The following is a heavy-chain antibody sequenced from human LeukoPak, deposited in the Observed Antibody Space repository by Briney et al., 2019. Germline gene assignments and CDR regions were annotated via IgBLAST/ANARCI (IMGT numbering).Heavy chain of an antibody. Sequence: GGSLRLSCAASGFTFSSYAMMWLRQAPGKGLEWVSAISGAGGTTLYADSVKGRFTISRDNSKNTLYLQMTSLRVEDTAVYYCARDPNGDYIGAFEIWGQGTMVTVSS. CDR2: ISGAGGTT. CDR3: ARDPNGDYIGAFEI. CDR1: GFTFSSYA. J-gene: IGHJ3*02. D-gene: IGHD4-17*01. V-gene: IGHV3-23*01.